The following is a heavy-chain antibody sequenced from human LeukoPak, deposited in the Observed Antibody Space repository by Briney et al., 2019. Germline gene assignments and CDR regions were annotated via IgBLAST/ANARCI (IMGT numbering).Heavy chain of an antibody. CDR3: ARGITMVRVYYYYMDV. Sequence: SETLSLTCTVSGGSISSYYWSWIRQPAGKGLEWIGRIYTSGSTNYNPSLKSRVTMSVDTSKNQFSLKLSSVTAADTAVYYCARGITMVRVYYYYMDVWGKGTTVTISS. J-gene: IGHJ6*03. CDR2: IYTSGST. D-gene: IGHD3-10*01. V-gene: IGHV4-4*07. CDR1: GGSISSYY.